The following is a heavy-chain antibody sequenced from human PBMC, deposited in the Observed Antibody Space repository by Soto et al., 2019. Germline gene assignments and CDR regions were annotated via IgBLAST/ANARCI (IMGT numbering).Heavy chain of an antibody. CDR2: IMPLYAKP. J-gene: IGHJ6*02. V-gene: IGHV1-69*01. D-gene: IGHD1-26*01. CDR1: GGTFHTYT. Sequence: QVQLVQAGAEVKKPGSSVKVSCKASGGTFHTYTSSWVRQVPGQGLEWMGGIMPLYAKPTYAQPFLGRLTIAADEHTSTVYMEVSSLRSEDTALYYCASLHNWSSGDGRIDVWGRGTAVSVSS. CDR3: ASLHNWSSGDGRIDV.